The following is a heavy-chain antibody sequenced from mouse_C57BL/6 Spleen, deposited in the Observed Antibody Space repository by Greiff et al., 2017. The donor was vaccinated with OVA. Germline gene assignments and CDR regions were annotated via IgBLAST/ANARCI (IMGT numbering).Heavy chain of an antibody. D-gene: IGHD1-1*01. J-gene: IGHJ1*03. Sequence: QVQLKQPGAELVKPGASVKMSCKASGYTFTSYWITWVKQRPGQGLEWIGDIYPGSGSTNYNEKFKSKATLTVDTSSSTAYMQLSSLTSEDSAVYYCARTYYYGSSDVRWYFDVWGTGTTVTVSS. CDR2: IYPGSGST. V-gene: IGHV1-55*01. CDR3: ARTYYYGSSDVRWYFDV. CDR1: GYTFTSYW.